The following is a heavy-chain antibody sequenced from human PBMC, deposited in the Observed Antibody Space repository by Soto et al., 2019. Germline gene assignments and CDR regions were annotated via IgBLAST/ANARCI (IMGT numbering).Heavy chain of an antibody. D-gene: IGHD4-17*01. Sequence: QLQLQESGPGLVKPSETLSLTCTVSGGSISSSSYYWGWIRQPPGKGLEWIGSIYYSGSTYYNPSLKSRVTISVDTSKNQFSLKLSSVTAADTAVYYCAAIQYGDYVSYYYYYMDVWGKGTTVTVSS. CDR1: GGSISSSSYY. J-gene: IGHJ6*03. CDR3: AAIQYGDYVSYYYYYMDV. CDR2: IYYSGST. V-gene: IGHV4-39*01.